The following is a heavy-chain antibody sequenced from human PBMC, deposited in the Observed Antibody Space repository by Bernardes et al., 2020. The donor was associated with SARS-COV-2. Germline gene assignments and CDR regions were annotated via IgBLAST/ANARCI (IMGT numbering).Heavy chain of an antibody. CDR3: ARGASSGYRIDY. CDR2: IKSDGSTT. V-gene: IGHV3-74*01. CDR1: GFTFSSYW. J-gene: IGHJ4*02. Sequence: GGSLRLSRAASGFTFSSYWMHWVRQVPGRGLVWLSRIKSDGSTTNYADPVKGRFTISRDNAKNTLWLQMNSLRDEDTAMYYCARGASSGYRIDYWGPGTLVTVSS. D-gene: IGHD6-25*01.